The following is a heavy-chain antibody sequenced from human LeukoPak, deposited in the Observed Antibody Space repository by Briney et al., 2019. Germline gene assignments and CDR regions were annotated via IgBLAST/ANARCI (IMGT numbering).Heavy chain of an antibody. CDR1: GYTFSKYG. CDR2: INTYNHNT. V-gene: IGHV1-18*04. D-gene: IGHD4-11*01. J-gene: IGHJ4*02. Sequence: ASVKVSCKTSGYTFSKYGVTWLRQAPGQGLEWMGWINTYNHNTNYAQKFQGRVTMTSDTSTSTVYMELKSLRSEDTAVYFCARVGTTGATADNWGQGTLVTVSS. CDR3: ARVGTTGATADN.